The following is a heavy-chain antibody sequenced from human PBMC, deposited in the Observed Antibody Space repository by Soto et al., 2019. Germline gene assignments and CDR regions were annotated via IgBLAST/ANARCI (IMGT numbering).Heavy chain of an antibody. CDR1: GGSISSRSHY. Sequence: SETLSLTCTVSGGSISSRSHYWGWIRQSPGKHLEWIGSSYYRGSTHYNPSLKTRVTLSVDTSKNQVSLKVYSVTAADTAVYYCGRGFGRVGGAPHWFAPGGQGTLVTVSS. CDR2: SYYRGST. D-gene: IGHD3-16*01. J-gene: IGHJ5*02. CDR3: GRGFGRVGGAPHWFAP. V-gene: IGHV4-39*01.